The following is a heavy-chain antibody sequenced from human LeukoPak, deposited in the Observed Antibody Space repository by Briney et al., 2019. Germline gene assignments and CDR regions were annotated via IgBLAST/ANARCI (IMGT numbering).Heavy chain of an antibody. CDR1: GGSISNKY. Sequence: SETLSLTCTVSGGSISNKYWSWIRQPPGKGLEWIGYIYTSGSTNYNPSLKSRVTISVDTSKNQFSLRLSSVTAADTAVYYCARVTGYMTEDYFDYWGQGTLITVSS. CDR2: IYTSGST. J-gene: IGHJ4*02. CDR3: ARVTGYMTEDYFDY. V-gene: IGHV4-59*01. D-gene: IGHD6-13*01.